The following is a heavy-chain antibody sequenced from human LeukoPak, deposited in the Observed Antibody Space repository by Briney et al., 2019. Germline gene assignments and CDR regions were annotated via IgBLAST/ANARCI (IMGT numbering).Heavy chain of an antibody. V-gene: IGHV3-21*01. Sequence: PGGSLRLSCAVSGFTFSSYSMNWVRQAPGKGLEWVSSISDSGNYIYYADSVKGRFTISRDNAKNSLYLQRNSLRGEDTAVYYCARETNEMFDYWGQGTLVTVSS. D-gene: IGHD5-24*01. J-gene: IGHJ4*02. CDR3: ARETNEMFDY. CDR2: ISDSGNYI. CDR1: GFTFSSYS.